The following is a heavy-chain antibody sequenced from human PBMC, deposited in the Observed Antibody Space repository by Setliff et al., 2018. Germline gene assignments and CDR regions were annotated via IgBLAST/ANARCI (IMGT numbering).Heavy chain of an antibody. CDR2: INHSGGT. V-gene: IGHV4-34*01. Sequence: SETLSLTCAVYGGSFSGYYWSWIRQPPGKGLEWIGEINHSGGTNYNPSLKSRVTISVDTSKNQFSLKLSSVTAADTAVYYCARGRGDYWGQGTLVTSPQ. CDR1: GGSFSGYY. CDR3: ARGRGDY. J-gene: IGHJ4*02.